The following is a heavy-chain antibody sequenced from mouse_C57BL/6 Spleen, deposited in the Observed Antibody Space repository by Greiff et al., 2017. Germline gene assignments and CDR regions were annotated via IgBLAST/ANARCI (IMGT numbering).Heavy chain of an antibody. J-gene: IGHJ3*01. Sequence: QVQLKQPGAELVMPGASVKLSCKASGYTFTSYWMHWVKQRPGQGLEWIGEIDPSDSYTNYNQKFKGKSTLTVDKSSSTAYMQLSSLTSEDSAVYYGAQYDGSFAYWGQGTLVTVSA. CDR3: AQYDGSFAY. V-gene: IGHV1-69*01. CDR1: GYTFTSYW. D-gene: IGHD2-3*01. CDR2: IDPSDSYT.